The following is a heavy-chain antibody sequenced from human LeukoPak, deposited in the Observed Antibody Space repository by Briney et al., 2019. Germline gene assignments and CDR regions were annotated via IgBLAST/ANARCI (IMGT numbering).Heavy chain of an antibody. CDR3: ARRSAVAVPYYFDY. CDR1: GGSISSSSYY. CDR2: IYYSGST. V-gene: IGHV4-39*01. Sequence: SETLSLTCTVSGGSISSSSYYWGWIRQPPGEGLEWIGSIYYSGSTYYNPSLKSRVTISVDTSENQFSLKLSSVTAADTAVYYCARRSAVAVPYYFDYWGQGTLVTVSS. J-gene: IGHJ4*02. D-gene: IGHD6-19*01.